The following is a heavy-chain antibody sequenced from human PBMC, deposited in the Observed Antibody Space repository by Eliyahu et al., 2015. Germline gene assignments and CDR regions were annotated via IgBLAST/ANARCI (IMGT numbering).Heavy chain of an antibody. Sequence: EVQLVESGGGLVQPGGSLGLSCAASGFXXXDHYMDWVRQAPGKGRGWVGRXRNNXNSXITEYAASVTXRFTISRDDSKNSLYLQMNSLKVEDTAVYYCARVMTLYYGLDVWGQGTTVTVSS. CDR2: XRNNXNSXIT. D-gene: IGHD3-10*01. CDR3: ARVMTLYYGLDV. V-gene: IGHV3-72*01. CDR1: GFXXXDHY. J-gene: IGHJ6*02.